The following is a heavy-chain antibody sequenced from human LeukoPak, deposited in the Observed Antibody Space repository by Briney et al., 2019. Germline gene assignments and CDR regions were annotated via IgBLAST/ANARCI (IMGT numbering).Heavy chain of an antibody. CDR1: GGSISSYY. CDR3: ARGVGGWYWAGSLNWFDP. CDR2: IYYSGST. V-gene: IGHV4-59*01. D-gene: IGHD6-19*01. J-gene: IGHJ5*02. Sequence: SETLSLTCTVSGGSISSYYWSWIRKPPGKGLEWIGYIYYSGSTNYNPSLKSRVTISVDTSKNQFSLKLSSVTAADTAVYYCARGVGGWYWAGSLNWFDPWGQGTLVTVSS.